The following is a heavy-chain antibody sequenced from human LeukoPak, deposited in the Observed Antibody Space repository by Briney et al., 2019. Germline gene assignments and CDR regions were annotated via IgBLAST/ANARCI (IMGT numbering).Heavy chain of an antibody. J-gene: IGHJ4*02. CDR1: GFSVSSNY. D-gene: IGHD2-15*01. Sequence: GGSLRLSCAASGFSVSSNYMSWVRQAPGKGLEWVSVVYTADNTYYADSVKGRFTISRDISQNTLSLQMSSLRAEDTAVYYCARARTGYASAVFDYWGQGTLVTVSS. V-gene: IGHV3-53*01. CDR3: ARARTGYASAVFDY. CDR2: VYTADNT.